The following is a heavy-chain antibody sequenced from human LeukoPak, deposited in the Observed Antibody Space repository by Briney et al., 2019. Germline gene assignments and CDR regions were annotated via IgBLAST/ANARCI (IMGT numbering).Heavy chain of an antibody. V-gene: IGHV4-34*01. CDR1: GGSFSGYY. D-gene: IGHD1-26*01. J-gene: IGHJ5*02. CDR3: ARSRGSYFSWFDP. Sequence: PSETLSLTCAVYGGSFSGYYWSWIRQPPGEGLEWIGEINHSGSTNYNPSLKSRVTISVDTSKNQFSLKLSSVTAADTAVYYCARSRGSYFSWFDPWGQGTLATVSS. CDR2: INHSGST.